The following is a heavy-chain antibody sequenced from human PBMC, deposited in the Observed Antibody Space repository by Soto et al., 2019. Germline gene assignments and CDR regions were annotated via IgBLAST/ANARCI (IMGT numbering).Heavy chain of an antibody. J-gene: IGHJ1*01. D-gene: IGHD2-21*02. CDR3: ARHTSLANCGGDCAPGYFQH. Sequence: QVQLQESGPGLVKPSQTLSLTCTVSGGSISSGAYYWSWIRQHPGKGLEWIGYIYYSGSTYYNPSLKSRVTISVETSKNQFFLRLISVTAADTAVYYCARHTSLANCGGDCAPGYFQHWGQGTLVTVSS. CDR2: IYYSGST. CDR1: GGSISSGAYY. V-gene: IGHV4-31*03.